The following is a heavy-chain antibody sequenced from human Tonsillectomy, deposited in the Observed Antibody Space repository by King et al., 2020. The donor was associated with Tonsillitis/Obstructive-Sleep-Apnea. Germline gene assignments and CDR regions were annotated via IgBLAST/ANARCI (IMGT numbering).Heavy chain of an antibody. V-gene: IGHV3-48*02. D-gene: IGHD2-8*01. CDR2: ISRSSKI. J-gene: IGHJ4*02. CDR3: ARSLGVDY. Sequence: VQLVESGGGLVQPGGSLRLSCAASGFTFSRYTMNWVRQAPGKGLEWGSYISRSSKIYYADSVKGRFTISRDNAKNSLYLQMNSLRDEDTAVYYCARSLGVDYWGQGTLVTVSS. CDR1: GFTFSRYT.